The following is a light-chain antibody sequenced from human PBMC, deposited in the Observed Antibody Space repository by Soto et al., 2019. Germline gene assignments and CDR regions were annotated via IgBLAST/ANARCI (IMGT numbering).Light chain of an antibody. CDR1: QSISNL. Sequence: DIQMTQSPSTLSASVGDRVTITCRASQSISNLLAWYQQKPGRAPTLLIYKASTLKSGVPSRFSGSGSGTEFSLTISSLQPDDFATYYCQQYKTYPLTFGQGTRLEIK. V-gene: IGKV1-5*03. CDR3: QQYKTYPLT. CDR2: KAS. J-gene: IGKJ5*01.